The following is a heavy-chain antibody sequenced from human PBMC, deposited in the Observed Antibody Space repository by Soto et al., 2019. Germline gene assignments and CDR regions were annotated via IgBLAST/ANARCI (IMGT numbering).Heavy chain of an antibody. CDR3: ARARPAVAAYYYYYMDV. Sequence: PGGSLRLSCAASGFTFSSYDMHWVRQATGKGLEWVSAIGTAGDTYYPGSVKGRFTISRENAKNSLYLQMNSLRAGDTAVYYCARARPAVAAYYYYYMDVWGKGTTVTVSS. D-gene: IGHD6-19*01. V-gene: IGHV3-13*01. CDR1: GFTFSSYD. J-gene: IGHJ6*03. CDR2: IGTAGDT.